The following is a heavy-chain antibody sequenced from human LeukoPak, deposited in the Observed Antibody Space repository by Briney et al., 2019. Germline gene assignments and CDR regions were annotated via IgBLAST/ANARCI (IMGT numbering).Heavy chain of an antibody. CDR1: GFTFSSYA. CDR2: ISYDGSNK. D-gene: IGHD6-19*01. V-gene: IGHV3-30-3*01. J-gene: IGHJ4*02. CDR3: AKDYAAVAGIFDY. Sequence: PGGSLRLSCAASGFTFSSYAMHWVRQAPCKGLEWVAVISYDGSNKYYADSVKGRFTISRDNSKNTLYLQMNSLRAEDTAVYYCAKDYAAVAGIFDYWGQGTLVTVSS.